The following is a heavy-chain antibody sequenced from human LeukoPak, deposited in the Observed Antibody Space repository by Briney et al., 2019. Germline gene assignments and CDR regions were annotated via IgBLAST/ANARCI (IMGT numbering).Heavy chain of an antibody. CDR1: GFTFSSYG. J-gene: IGHJ4*02. D-gene: IGHD3-3*01. CDR2: ISYDGSNK. Sequence: GGSLRLSCAASGFTFSSYGMHWVHQAPGKGLEWVAVISYDGSNKYYADSVKGRFTISRDNSKNTLYLQMNSLKTEDTAVYYCAKDLNFLRYDFWSGSDYWGQGTLVTVSS. CDR3: AKDLNFLRYDFWSGSDY. V-gene: IGHV3-30*18.